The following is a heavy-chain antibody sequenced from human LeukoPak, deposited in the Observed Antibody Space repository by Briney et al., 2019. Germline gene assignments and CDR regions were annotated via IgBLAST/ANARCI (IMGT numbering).Heavy chain of an antibody. CDR2: IIPIFGTA. CDR1: GGTFSSYA. V-gene: IGHV1-69*05. CDR3: ARSSGGYYTPYFDY. J-gene: IGHJ4*02. D-gene: IGHD3-3*01. Sequence: SVKVSRKASGGTFSSYAISWVRQAPGQGLEWMGRIIPIFGTANYAQKFQGRVTITTDESTSTAYMELSSLRSEDTAVYYCARSSGGYYTPYFDYWGQGTLVTVSS.